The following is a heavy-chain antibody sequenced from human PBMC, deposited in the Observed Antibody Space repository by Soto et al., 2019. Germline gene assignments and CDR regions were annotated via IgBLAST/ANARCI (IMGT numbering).Heavy chain of an antibody. CDR1: GGSISSGGYY. V-gene: IGHV4-31*03. J-gene: IGHJ4*02. CDR3: ARVFGPFDDIVVPQLYFDY. D-gene: IGHD2-2*01. Sequence: PSETLSLTCTVSGGSISSGGYYWSWIRQHPGKGLEWIGYIYYSGSTYYNPSLKSRVTISVDTSKNQFSLKLSSVTAADTAVYYCARVFGPFDDIVVPQLYFDYWGQGTLVTVSS. CDR2: IYYSGST.